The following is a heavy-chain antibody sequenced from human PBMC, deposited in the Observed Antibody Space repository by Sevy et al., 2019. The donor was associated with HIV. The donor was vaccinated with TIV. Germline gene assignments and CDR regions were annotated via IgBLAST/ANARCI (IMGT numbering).Heavy chain of an antibody. CDR2: INQGGNQK. V-gene: IGHV3-7*01. CDR1: GFTFSSYW. D-gene: IGHD6-13*01. J-gene: IGHJ4*02. CDR3: ARGPSGAAAGRFDS. Sequence: GGSLRLSCAASGFTFSSYWINWVRQAPGKGLQSVANINQGGNQKHYMDSVKGRFTISRDNAENAVYLQMNSLRVEDTAVYYCARGPSGAAAGRFDSWGQGTLVTVSS.